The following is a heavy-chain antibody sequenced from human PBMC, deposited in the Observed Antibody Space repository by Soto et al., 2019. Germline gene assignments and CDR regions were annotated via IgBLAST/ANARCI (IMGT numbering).Heavy chain of an antibody. V-gene: IGHV1-18*01. Sequence: QVQLVQSGAEVKKPGASVKVSCKASGYTFTTYAISWVRQAPGQGLEWMGRISTYNGNTKYAQKLQGRVTMTTDTSTSTAYMELRSLRSDHTAVYYCARDPQYSTSSQVFDSWGQGTLVTVSS. D-gene: IGHD6-6*01. CDR2: ISTYNGNT. CDR1: GYTFTTYA. CDR3: ARDPQYSTSSQVFDS. J-gene: IGHJ4*02.